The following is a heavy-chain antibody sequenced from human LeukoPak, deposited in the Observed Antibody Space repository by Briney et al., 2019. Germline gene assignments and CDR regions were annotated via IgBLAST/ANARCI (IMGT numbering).Heavy chain of an antibody. CDR1: GYTFTGYY. V-gene: IGHV1-2*04. CDR3: ARVGLYSSSWYDFDY. J-gene: IGHJ4*02. D-gene: IGHD6-13*01. CDR2: INPNSGGT. Sequence: ASVKVSCKASGYTFTGYYMHWVRQAPGQGLEWMGWINPNSGGTNYAQKFQGWVTMTRDTSISTAYMELSRLRSDDTAVYYCARVGLYSSSWYDFDYWGQGTLVTVSS.